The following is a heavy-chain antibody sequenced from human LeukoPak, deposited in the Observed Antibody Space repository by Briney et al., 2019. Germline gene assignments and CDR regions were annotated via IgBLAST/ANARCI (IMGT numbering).Heavy chain of an antibody. V-gene: IGHV5-51*01. CDR1: GYTYTSYW. J-gene: IGHJ3*02. Sequence: GESLKISCKGSGYTYTSYWIGWVRQMPGKGLEWMGIIYPGDSDTRYSPSFQGQVTISADKSISTAYLQWNSLKASDTAMYYCARLRPQDAFDIWGRGTMVSVSS. CDR2: IYPGDSDT. CDR3: ARLRPQDAFDI.